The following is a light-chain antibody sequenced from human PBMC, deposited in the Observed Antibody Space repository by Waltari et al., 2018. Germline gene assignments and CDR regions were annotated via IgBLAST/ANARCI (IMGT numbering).Light chain of an antibody. CDR2: DVR. CDR1: LYNY. J-gene: IGLJ1*01. V-gene: IGLV2-14*03. CDR3: SSYTRSSTYV. Sequence: QSALTQPASVSGSLGQAITISCARLYNYVSWDPQHPGNAPKLMIFDVRTRPSGVANRFSGARSGNTASLTISGLQAEDEANYFCSSYTRSSTYVFGTGTKVT.